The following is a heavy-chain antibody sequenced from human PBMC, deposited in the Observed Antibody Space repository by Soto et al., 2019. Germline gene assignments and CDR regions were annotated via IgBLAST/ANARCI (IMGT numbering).Heavy chain of an antibody. D-gene: IGHD6-13*01. CDR1: GGPISSGDYY. CDR2: IYYSGST. Sequence: QVQLQESGPGLVKPSQTLSLTCTVSGGPISSGDYYWSWIRQPPGKGLEWIGYIYYSGSTYYNPSLKSRVTISVDTSKNQFSLKLSSVTAADTAVYYCARDPTSSSWGNWYFDLWGRGTLVTVSS. J-gene: IGHJ2*01. V-gene: IGHV4-30-4*01. CDR3: ARDPTSSSWGNWYFDL.